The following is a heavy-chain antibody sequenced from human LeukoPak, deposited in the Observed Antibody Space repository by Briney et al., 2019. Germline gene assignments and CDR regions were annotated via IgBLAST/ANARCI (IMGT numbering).Heavy chain of an antibody. J-gene: IGHJ4*02. CDR3: AKVPLYAFWSGYDY. D-gene: IGHD3-3*01. Sequence: GGSLRLSCAASGFTFSTYAMIWVRQAPGRGLDWVSAINDSGGTTYYADSVKGRFTISRDNSKNTLYLQMNSLRAEDTAVYYCAKVPLYAFWSGYDYWGQGTLVTVSS. CDR2: INDSGGTT. V-gene: IGHV3-23*01. CDR1: GFTFSTYA.